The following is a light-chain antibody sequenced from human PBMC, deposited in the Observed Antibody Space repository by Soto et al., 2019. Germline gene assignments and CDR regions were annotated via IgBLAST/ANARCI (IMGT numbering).Light chain of an antibody. CDR1: QSVGRY. Sequence: EIVLTQSPATLSLSPGERATLSCRASQSVGRYLAWYQQKPGQAPRLLIYDASNRATGIPARFSGSGSGTDFTLTISSLEPEDAAVYYCHQRSDWLTFGRGTKVEIK. CDR2: DAS. CDR3: HQRSDWLT. J-gene: IGKJ4*01. V-gene: IGKV3-11*01.